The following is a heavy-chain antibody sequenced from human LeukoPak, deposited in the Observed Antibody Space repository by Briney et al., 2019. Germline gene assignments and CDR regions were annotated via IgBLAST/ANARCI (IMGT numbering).Heavy chain of an antibody. J-gene: IGHJ4*02. CDR1: GGSISSSNW. CDR2: VYRSGST. Sequence: SETLSLTCAVSGGSISSSNWWSWVRQPPGKGLQWIGEVYRSGSTNFNPSLKSRVTISVDTSKNRFSLRLSSVTAADTAVYYCAKTPAGSGGFDYWGQGTLVTVSS. D-gene: IGHD2-15*01. CDR3: AKTPAGSGGFDY. V-gene: IGHV4-4*02.